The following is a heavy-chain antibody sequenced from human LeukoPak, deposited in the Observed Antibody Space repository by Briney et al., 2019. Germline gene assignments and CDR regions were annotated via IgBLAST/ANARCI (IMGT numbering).Heavy chain of an antibody. CDR1: GYTFTSYG. D-gene: IGHD4-17*01. J-gene: IGHJ6*03. Sequence: ASVKVSCKASGYTFTSYGISWVRQAPGQGLEWMGWISAYNGNTNYAQKLQGRVTMTTDTSTSTAYMELRSLRSEDTAVYYCARSYGDYGKDHYYYYMDVWGKGTTVTVSS. CDR3: ARSYGDYGKDHYYYYMDV. V-gene: IGHV1-18*01. CDR2: ISAYNGNT.